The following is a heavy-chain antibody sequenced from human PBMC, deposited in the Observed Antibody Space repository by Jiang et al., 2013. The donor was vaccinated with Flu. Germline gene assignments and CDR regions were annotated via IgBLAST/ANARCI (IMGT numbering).Heavy chain of an antibody. CDR2: IDWDDDK. CDR3: ARIMVRVRGYYYGMDV. D-gene: IGHD3-10*01. V-gene: IGHV2-70*11. CDR1: GFSLSTSGMC. J-gene: IGHJ6*04. Sequence: KPTQTLTLTCTFSGFSLSTSGMCVSWIRQPPGKALEWLARIDWDDDKYYSTSLKTRLTISKDTSKNQVVLTMTNMDPVDTATYYCARIMVRVRGYYYGMDVWGKGTTVTVSS.